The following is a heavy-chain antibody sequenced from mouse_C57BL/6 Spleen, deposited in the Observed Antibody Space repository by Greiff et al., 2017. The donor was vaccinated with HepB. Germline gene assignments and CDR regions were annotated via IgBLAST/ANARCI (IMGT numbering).Heavy chain of an antibody. J-gene: IGHJ4*01. CDR2: IDPETGGT. V-gene: IGHV1-15*01. Sequence: QVQLQQSGAELVRPGASVTLSCKASGYTFTDYEMHWVKQTPVHGLEWIGAIDPETGGTAYNQKFKGKAILTADKSSSTAYMQLSSLTSEDSAVYFCAREGITTVVATEGYYYAMDYWGQGTSVTVSS. CDR1: GYTFTDYE. D-gene: IGHD1-1*01. CDR3: AREGITTVVATEGYYYAMDY.